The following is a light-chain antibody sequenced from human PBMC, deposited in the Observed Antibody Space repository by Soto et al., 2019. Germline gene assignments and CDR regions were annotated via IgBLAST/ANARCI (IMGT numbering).Light chain of an antibody. Sequence: QSALTQPASVSGSPGRSITISCTGTSSDVGGYNYVSWYQQHPGKAPKLMIFEVSDRPSGVSNRFSGSKSGNTASLTISGLQAEDEADYYCNSYTSTSTLVFGSGTKLTVL. CDR1: SSDVGGYNY. CDR2: EVS. J-gene: IGLJ1*01. CDR3: NSYTSTSTLV. V-gene: IGLV2-14*01.